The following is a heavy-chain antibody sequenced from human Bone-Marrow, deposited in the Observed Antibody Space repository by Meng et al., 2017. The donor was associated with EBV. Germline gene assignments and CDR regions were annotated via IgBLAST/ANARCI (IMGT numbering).Heavy chain of an antibody. J-gene: IGHJ4*02. D-gene: IGHD3-22*01. CDR3: AREYDSSGYSDY. CDR2: IYYSGST. V-gene: IGHV4-39*07. CDR1: GGSISSSSYY. Sequence: QLRLQEPGPGLVKPSETLSLPCTVSGGSISSSSYYWGWIRQPPGKGLEWIGSIYYSGSTYYNPSLKSRVTISVDTSKNQFSLKLSSVTAADTAVYYCAREYDSSGYSDYWGQGTLVTVSS.